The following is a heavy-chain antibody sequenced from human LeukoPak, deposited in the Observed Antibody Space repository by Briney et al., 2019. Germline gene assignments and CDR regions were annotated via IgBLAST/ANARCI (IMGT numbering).Heavy chain of an antibody. CDR2: IYPSVTT. D-gene: IGHD3-10*01. V-gene: IGHV4-61*02. J-gene: IGHJ3*02. CDR3: ARQVVLLWFGELHDAFDI. CDR1: GGSISSGSYY. Sequence: ASQTLSLTCTVSGGSISSGSYYWTWIRQPAGKGLEWIGRIYPSVTTNYNPSLKSRVTISLDTSKNQFSLNLNSVTAADTAVYYCARQVVLLWFGELHDAFDIWGQGTMVTVSS.